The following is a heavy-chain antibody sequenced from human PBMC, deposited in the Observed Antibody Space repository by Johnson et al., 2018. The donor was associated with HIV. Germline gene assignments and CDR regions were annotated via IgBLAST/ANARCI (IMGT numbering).Heavy chain of an antibody. J-gene: IGHJ3*02. Sequence: QVQLVESGGGVVQPGRSLRLSCAASGFTFSSYAMHWVRQAPGKGLAWVAVITYDGSNKYYADSVKGRFTISRDNSKNTLYLQMNSLRAEDTAVNSCAGDRWRQLLLTANAFDIWDQETMVNVSS. CDR1: GFTFSSYA. V-gene: IGHV3-30*04. CDR2: ITYDGSNK. D-gene: IGHD2-15*01. CDR3: AGDRWRQLLLTANAFDI.